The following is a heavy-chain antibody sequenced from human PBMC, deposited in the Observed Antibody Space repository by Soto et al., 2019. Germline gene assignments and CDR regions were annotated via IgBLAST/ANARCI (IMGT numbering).Heavy chain of an antibody. Sequence: PWETLSLTCGVNGGSFRNYSYNWIRQAPGKGLEWIGEIKHRGTFNYNPSLKSRVTLSIDTSRNQFSLMLKSVTAADTAVYYCAIGGGFIIGRMAWFDPWGQGTLVTVSS. D-gene: IGHD2-15*01. CDR1: GGSFRNYS. CDR3: AIGGGFIIGRMAWFDP. V-gene: IGHV4-34*01. J-gene: IGHJ5*02. CDR2: IKHRGTF.